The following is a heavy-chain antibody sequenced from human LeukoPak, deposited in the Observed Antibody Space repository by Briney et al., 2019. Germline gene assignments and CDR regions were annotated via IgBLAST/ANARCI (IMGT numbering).Heavy chain of an antibody. CDR3: ARDTNRRDGYNADQDAFDI. J-gene: IGHJ3*02. CDR2: ISAYNGNT. Sequence: GASVKVSCKASGYTFTSYGISWVRQAPGQGLEWMGWISAYNGNTNYAQKLQGRVTMTTDTSTSTAYMELRSLRSDDTAVYYCARDTNRRDGYNADQDAFDIWGQGTMVTVSS. CDR1: GYTFTSYG. V-gene: IGHV1-18*01. D-gene: IGHD5-24*01.